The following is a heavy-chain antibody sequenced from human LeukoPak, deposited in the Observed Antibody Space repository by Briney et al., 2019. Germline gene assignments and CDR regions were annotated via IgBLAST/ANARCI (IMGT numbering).Heavy chain of an antibody. J-gene: IGHJ4*02. CDR1: GFPVSNNF. V-gene: IGHV3-7*01. CDR2: IKQDGSEK. Sequence: GGSLRLSCVVSGFPVSNNFMSWVRQAPGKGLEWVANIKQDGSEKYYVDSVKGRFTISRDNAKNSLYLQMNSLRAEDTAVYYCASRSSVPGTGPGWGQGTLVTVSS. CDR3: ASRSSVPGTGPG. D-gene: IGHD6-13*01.